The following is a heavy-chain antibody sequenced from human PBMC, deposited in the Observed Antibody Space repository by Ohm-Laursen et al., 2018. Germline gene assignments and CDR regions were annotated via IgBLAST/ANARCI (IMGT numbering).Heavy chain of an antibody. D-gene: IGHD2-15*01. J-gene: IGHJ4*02. V-gene: IGHV3-23*01. CDR3: AKGRVVVAANPFDY. CDR2: ICGSGGST. Sequence: SLRLSCTASGFTFSSYAMSWVRQAPGKGLEWVSAICGSGGSTYYADSVKGRFTISRDNSKNTLYLQMNSLRAEDTAVYYCAKGRVVVAANPFDYWGQGTLVTVSS. CDR1: GFTFSSYA.